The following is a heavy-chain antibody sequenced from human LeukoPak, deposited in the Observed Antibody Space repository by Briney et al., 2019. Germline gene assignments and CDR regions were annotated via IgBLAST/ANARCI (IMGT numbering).Heavy chain of an antibody. CDR1: GFTFTSSA. CDR3: AAESGYLYDILTGQSYGMDV. J-gene: IGHJ6*02. CDR2: IVVGSGNT. Sequence: ASVKVSCKASGFTFTSSAMQWVRQARGQRLEWIGWIVVGSGNTNYVQKFQERVTITRDMSTSTAYMELSSLRSEDTAVYYCAAESGYLYDILTGQSYGMDVWGQGTTVTVSS. D-gene: IGHD3-9*01. V-gene: IGHV1-58*02.